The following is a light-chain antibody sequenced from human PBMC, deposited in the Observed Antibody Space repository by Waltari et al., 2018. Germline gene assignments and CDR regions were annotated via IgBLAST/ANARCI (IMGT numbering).Light chain of an antibody. CDR3: RSHSTNNIVL. CDR2: DVN. CDR1: SGDIGGSDF. V-gene: IGLV2-14*01. J-gene: IGLJ2*01. Sequence: QSGLTQPASVSASPGESITISCTGTSGDIGGSDFVSWYQHHPGRAPKVLIFDVNHRPSWISDRFAGSKSGNTASLTISELQPEDDADYYCRSHSTNNIVLFGGGTKVTVL.